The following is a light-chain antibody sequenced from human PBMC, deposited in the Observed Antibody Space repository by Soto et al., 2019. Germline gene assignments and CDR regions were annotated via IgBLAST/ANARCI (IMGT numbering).Light chain of an antibody. V-gene: IGLV4-69*01. CDR2: LNSDGTH. CDR1: SGHSSYT. Sequence: QPVLTQSASASASLGASVKLTCTLSSGHSSYTIAWHQQQAEKGPRYLMNLNSDGTHTKGDGIPDRFSGSSSGAERYLTISGLQSEDEADYYCQTWGTGIQVFGGGTKLTVL. J-gene: IGLJ3*02. CDR3: QTWGTGIQV.